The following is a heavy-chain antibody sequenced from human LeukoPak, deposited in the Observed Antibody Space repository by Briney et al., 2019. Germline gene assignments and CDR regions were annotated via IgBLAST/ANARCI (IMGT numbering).Heavy chain of an antibody. Sequence: GGSLRLSCEASGFTFSNYATHWVRQAPGKGLEWVAVIWYDGSTDYYANSVKGRFTISRDNSKNTVYLQMNSLRAEDTAIYYCAREADCSGGNCYRGAFDIWGQGTMVTVSS. CDR1: GFTFSNYA. J-gene: IGHJ3*02. D-gene: IGHD2-15*01. CDR3: AREADCSGGNCYRGAFDI. CDR2: IWYDGSTD. V-gene: IGHV3-33*01.